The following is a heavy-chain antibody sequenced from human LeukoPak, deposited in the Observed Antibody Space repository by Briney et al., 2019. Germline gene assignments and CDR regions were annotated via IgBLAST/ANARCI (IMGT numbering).Heavy chain of an antibody. CDR1: GFTFISYG. CDR3: ARWGTYSSSWLGAFDI. CDR2: IKQDGTEK. Sequence: GGSLRLSCEASGFTFISYGMSWVRQAPGKGLEWVANIKQDGTEKYYVDSVKGRFTISRDNAKNSLYLQMNSLRAEDTAVYYCARWGTYSSSWLGAFDIWGQGTMVTVSS. D-gene: IGHD6-13*01. J-gene: IGHJ3*02. V-gene: IGHV3-7*05.